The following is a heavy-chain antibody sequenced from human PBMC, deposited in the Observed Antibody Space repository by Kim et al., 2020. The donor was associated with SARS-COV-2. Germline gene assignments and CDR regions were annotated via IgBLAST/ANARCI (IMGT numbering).Heavy chain of an antibody. CDR2: ISSSSSYI. CDR1: GFTFSSYS. CDR3: ARDDYGDYRADY. D-gene: IGHD4-17*01. V-gene: IGHV3-21*01. Sequence: GGSLRLSCAASGFTFSSYSMNWVRQAPGKGLEWVSSISSSSSYIYYADSVKGRFTISRDNAKNSLYLQMNSLRAEDTAVYYCARDDYGDYRADYWGQGTLVTVSS. J-gene: IGHJ4*02.